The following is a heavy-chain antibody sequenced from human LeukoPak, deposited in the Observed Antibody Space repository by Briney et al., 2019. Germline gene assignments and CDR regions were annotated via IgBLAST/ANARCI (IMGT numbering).Heavy chain of an antibody. CDR3: ASLSSWSPFDI. Sequence: PSETLSLTCTVSGGSISSYYWSWIRQPPGKGLEWIGYIYYSGSTNYNPSLKSRVTISVDTSKNQFSLKLSSVTAADTAVYYCASLSSWSPFDIWGQGTMVTVSS. V-gene: IGHV4-59*08. J-gene: IGHJ3*02. CDR1: GGSISSYY. CDR2: IYYSGST. D-gene: IGHD6-13*01.